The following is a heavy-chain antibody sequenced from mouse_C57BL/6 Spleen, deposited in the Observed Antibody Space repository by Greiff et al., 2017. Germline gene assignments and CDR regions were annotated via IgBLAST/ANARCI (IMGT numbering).Heavy chain of an antibody. CDR2: INPSSGYT. CDR3: ARNDGLAY. Sequence: QVQLQQSGAELVKPGGSVKLSCKASGYTFTSYWMPWVHPRPGQRLEWIGNINPSSGYTQYNQKFKHKATLTADKSSITAYMQLSSLTYEDSAVYYCARNDGLAYWGRGTLVTVSA. V-gene: IGHV1-7*01. J-gene: IGHJ3*01. CDR1: GYTFTSYW. D-gene: IGHD2-3*01.